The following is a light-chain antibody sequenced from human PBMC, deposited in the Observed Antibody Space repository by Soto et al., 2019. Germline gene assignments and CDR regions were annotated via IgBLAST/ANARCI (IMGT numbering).Light chain of an antibody. J-gene: IGLJ1*01. V-gene: IGLV2-23*01. CDR1: SSDVGSYNL. Sequence: QSALTQPASVSGSPGQSIAISCTGTSSDVGSYNLVSWYQQYPGKAPKAIIYEGNKRPAGVSNRFSGSKSGNTASLTISGLQAEDEADYYCCSYVGATTYVFGTGTKVTVL. CDR2: EGN. CDR3: CSYVGATTYV.